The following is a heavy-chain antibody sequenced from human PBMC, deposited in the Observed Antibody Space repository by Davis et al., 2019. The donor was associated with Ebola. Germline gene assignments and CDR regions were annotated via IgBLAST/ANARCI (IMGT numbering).Heavy chain of an antibody. CDR3: ARERASRFLEWLARDENYYYYYGMEV. Sequence: ASVKVSCKASGGTFSSYTISWVRQAPGQGLEWMGWISAYNGDTNYAQKFQGRVTLTIDTSTSTASMELRSLRSDVTAVYYCARERASRFLEWLARDENYYYYYGMEVWGKGTTVTVSS. CDR1: GGTFSSYT. V-gene: IGHV1-18*01. D-gene: IGHD3-3*01. CDR2: ISAYNGDT. J-gene: IGHJ6*04.